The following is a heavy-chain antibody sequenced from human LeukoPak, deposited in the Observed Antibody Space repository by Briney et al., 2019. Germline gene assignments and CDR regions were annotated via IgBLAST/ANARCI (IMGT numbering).Heavy chain of an antibody. Sequence: ASVKVSCKASGYTFTGHYMHWVRQAPGQGLEWMGWINPNSGGTNYAQKFQGRVTMTRDTSISTAYMELSRLRSDDTAVYYCARARTTFGYYMDVWGKGTTVTVSS. CDR2: INPNSGGT. V-gene: IGHV1-2*02. CDR3: ARARTTFGYYMDV. CDR1: GYTFTGHY. D-gene: IGHD3-16*01. J-gene: IGHJ6*03.